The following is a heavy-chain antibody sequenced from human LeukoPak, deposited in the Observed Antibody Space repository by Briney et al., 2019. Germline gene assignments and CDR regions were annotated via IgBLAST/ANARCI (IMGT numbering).Heavy chain of an antibody. D-gene: IGHD1-26*01. Sequence: GGSLRLSCAASGFPFSSYGMHWVRQTPGKGLEWVAVIWYDGSDKYYADSVKGRFTISRDNSKNTLYLQMNSLRAEDTAVYYCARDLNSGSYRGYFDYWGQGTLVTVSS. V-gene: IGHV3-33*01. CDR3: ARDLNSGSYRGYFDY. CDR1: GFPFSSYG. CDR2: IWYDGSDK. J-gene: IGHJ4*02.